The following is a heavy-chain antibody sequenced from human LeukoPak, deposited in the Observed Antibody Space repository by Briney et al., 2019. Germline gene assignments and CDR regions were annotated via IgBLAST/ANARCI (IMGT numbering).Heavy chain of an antibody. Sequence: GASVKVSCKASGYTFTSYGISWVRQAPGQGLEWMGWISAHNGNTNYAQKLQGRVTMTTDTSTSTAYMELRSLRSDDTAVYYCARDSVFDCSSTSCYNPRFDPWGQGTLVTVSS. D-gene: IGHD2-2*01. J-gene: IGHJ5*02. CDR1: GYTFTSYG. CDR3: ARDSVFDCSSTSCYNPRFDP. V-gene: IGHV1-18*01. CDR2: ISAHNGNT.